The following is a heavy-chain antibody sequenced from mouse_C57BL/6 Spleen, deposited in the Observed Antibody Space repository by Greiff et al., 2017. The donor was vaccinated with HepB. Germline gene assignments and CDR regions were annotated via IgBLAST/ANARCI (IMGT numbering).Heavy chain of an antibody. V-gene: IGHV6-6*01. Sequence: EVQGVESGGGLVQPGGSMKLSCAASGFTFSDAWMDWVRQSPEKGLEWVAEIRNKANNHATYYAESVKGRFTISRDDSKSSFYLQMNSLRAEDTGIYYCTRMRDGYRYYFDYWGQGTTLTVSS. CDR3: TRMRDGYRYYFDY. CDR1: GFTFSDAW. CDR2: IRNKANNHAT. D-gene: IGHD2-3*01. J-gene: IGHJ2*01.